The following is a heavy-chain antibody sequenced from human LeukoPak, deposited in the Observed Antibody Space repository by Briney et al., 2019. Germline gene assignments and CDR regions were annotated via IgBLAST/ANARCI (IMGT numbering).Heavy chain of an antibody. Sequence: PGGSLRLSCAASGFTLDDYGMHWVRQAPGKGLEWVSLISWDGGSPFYADSVKGRFTISRGNSKNSLYLQMNSLRAEDTALYYCAKDIGGGSYFDYWGQGTLVTVSS. V-gene: IGHV3-43D*03. CDR1: GFTLDDYG. CDR3: AKDIGGGSYFDY. CDR2: ISWDGGSP. J-gene: IGHJ4*02. D-gene: IGHD1-26*01.